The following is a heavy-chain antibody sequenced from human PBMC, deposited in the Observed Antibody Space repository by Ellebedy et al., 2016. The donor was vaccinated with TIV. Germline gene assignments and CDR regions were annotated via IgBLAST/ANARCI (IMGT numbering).Heavy chain of an antibody. V-gene: IGHV3-15*07. Sequence: GESLKISXAASGFTFSNAWMNWVRQAPGKGLEWVGRIKSKTDGGTTDYAAPVKGRFTTSRDDSKNTLYLQMNSLKTEDTAVYYCTTGLYLYDSSGYPIDAFDIWGQGTMVTVSS. CDR2: IKSKTDGGTT. CDR1: GFTFSNAW. D-gene: IGHD3-22*01. CDR3: TTGLYLYDSSGYPIDAFDI. J-gene: IGHJ3*02.